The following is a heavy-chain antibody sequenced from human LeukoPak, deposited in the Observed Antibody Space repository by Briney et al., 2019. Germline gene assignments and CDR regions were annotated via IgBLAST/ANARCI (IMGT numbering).Heavy chain of an antibody. D-gene: IGHD5-24*01. CDR1: GGSLSGYY. CDR3: ARARDGYIFDY. Sequence: PSETLSLTCAVYGGSLSGYYWSWIRQPPGKGLDWIGEINHSGSTNYNPSLKSRVTISVDTSKNQFSLKLSSVTAADTAVYYCARARDGYIFDYWGQGTLVTVSS. V-gene: IGHV4-34*01. CDR2: INHSGST. J-gene: IGHJ4*02.